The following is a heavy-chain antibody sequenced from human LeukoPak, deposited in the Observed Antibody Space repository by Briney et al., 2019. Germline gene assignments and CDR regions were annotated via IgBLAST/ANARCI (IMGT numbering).Heavy chain of an antibody. J-gene: IGHJ4*02. Sequence: SETLSLTCTVSGGSISTYYWSWIRQPPGKRLEWIGYIYYIGSTNYNPSLNNRVTISIDRSRNQFSLKLNSVTPADTAVYYCARAPQDGSNWSHYFDHWGRGALVTVSS. CDR3: ARAPQDGSNWSHYFDH. D-gene: IGHD6-13*01. V-gene: IGHV4-59*01. CDR2: IYYIGST. CDR1: GGSISTYY.